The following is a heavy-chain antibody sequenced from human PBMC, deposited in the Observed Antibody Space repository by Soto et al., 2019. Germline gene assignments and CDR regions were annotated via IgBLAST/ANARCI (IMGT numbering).Heavy chain of an antibody. CDR2: INPFDGSR. V-gene: IGHV1-46*03. CDR3: SREDPGEVSPFDH. CDR1: GYIFTSYY. D-gene: IGHD3-10*01. J-gene: IGHJ4*02. Sequence: ASVKVSCKASGYIFTSYYIHWVRQAPGQGLEWMGWINPFDGSRMFAQSFQGRVTMTRDTSTSTVYMEVSSLRSEDTSVYYCSREDPGEVSPFDHLGQRTLVASPQ.